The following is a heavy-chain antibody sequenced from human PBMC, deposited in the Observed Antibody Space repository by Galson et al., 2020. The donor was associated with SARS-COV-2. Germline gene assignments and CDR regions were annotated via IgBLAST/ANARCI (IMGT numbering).Heavy chain of an antibody. CDR2: IYYSGNT. Sequence: ETSETLSLTCTVSGGSTSSSNYYWGWIRQPPGKGLGWIGSIYYSGNTYYNPSLKSPVTISVDTSQNQFSLKLSSVTAAHTAVYYCARHGDCSSTSCYTGAFDIWGRGTMVTVSS. J-gene: IGHJ3*02. D-gene: IGHD2-2*02. V-gene: IGHV4-39*01. CDR3: ARHGDCSSTSCYTGAFDI. CDR1: GGSTSSSNYY.